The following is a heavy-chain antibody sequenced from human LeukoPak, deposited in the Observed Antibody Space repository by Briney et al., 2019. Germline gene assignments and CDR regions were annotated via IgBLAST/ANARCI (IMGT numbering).Heavy chain of an antibody. J-gene: IGHJ4*02. CDR2: ISSSGSTL. CDR1: GFTFSNYD. Sequence: PGGSLRLSCAASGFTFSNYDMKWVRQAPGKGLEWVSYISSSGSTLYYADSVKGRFTISRDNAKSSLYLQMDSLRAEDTALYYCARKGDYWGQGTLVTVSS. V-gene: IGHV3-48*03. CDR3: ARKGDY.